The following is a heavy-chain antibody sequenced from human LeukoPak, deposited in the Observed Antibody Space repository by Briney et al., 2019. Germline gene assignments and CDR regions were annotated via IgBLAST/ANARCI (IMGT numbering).Heavy chain of an antibody. D-gene: IGHD3-10*01. CDR1: GFTFSGYS. CDR2: MGSSGKTI. CDR3: AKAVRGTLTPSDY. J-gene: IGHJ4*02. V-gene: IGHV3-48*01. Sequence: GGSLRLSCAASGFTFSGYSMNWVRQAPGKGLEWISYMGSSGKTIYYADSVKGRFTISRDNSKNTLYLQMNSLRAEDTAVYYCAKAVRGTLTPSDYWGQGTLVTVSS.